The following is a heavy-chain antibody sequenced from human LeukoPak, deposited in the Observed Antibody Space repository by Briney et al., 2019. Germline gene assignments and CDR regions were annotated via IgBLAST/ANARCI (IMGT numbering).Heavy chain of an antibody. CDR3: TTEHTAATYYFDY. V-gene: IGHV3-64*01. J-gene: IGHJ4*02. CDR2: VSSNGWTT. Sequence: PGGSLRLSCVASGFTFSSHAMHWVRQAPGKGLEYVSVVSSNGWTTYYASSVKGRFTISRDNSKNTLYLQMNSLKTEDTAVYYCTTEHTAATYYFDYWGQGTLVTVSS. CDR1: GFTFSSHA. D-gene: IGHD6-13*01.